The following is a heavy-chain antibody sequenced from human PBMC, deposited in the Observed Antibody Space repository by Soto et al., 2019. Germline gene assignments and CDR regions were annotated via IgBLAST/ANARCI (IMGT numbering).Heavy chain of an antibody. D-gene: IGHD2-8*01. J-gene: IGHJ5*02. CDR2: IDPSDSYT. V-gene: IGHV5-10-1*01. CDR1: GYSFTSYW. CDR3: ARQVRYCTNGVCYNWIDP. Sequence: GESLKISCKGSGYSFTSYWISWVRQMPGKGLEWMGRIDPSDSYTNYSPSFQGHVTISADKSISTAYLQWSSLKASDTAMYYCARQVRYCTNGVCYNWIDPWGQGTLVTVSS.